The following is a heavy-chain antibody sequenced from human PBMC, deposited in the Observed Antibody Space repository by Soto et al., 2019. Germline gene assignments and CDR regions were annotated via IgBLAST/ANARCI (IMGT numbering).Heavy chain of an antibody. V-gene: IGHV3-23*01. J-gene: IGHJ4*02. D-gene: IGHD3-9*01. Sequence: GGSLRLSCAASGFTFSSYAMSWVRQAPGKGLEWVSAISGSGGSTYYADSVKGRFTISRDNSKNTLYLQMNSLRAEDTAVYYCAKDFVLRYFDWSPDLGYWGQGTLVTVSS. CDR1: GFTFSSYA. CDR2: ISGSGGST. CDR3: AKDFVLRYFDWSPDLGY.